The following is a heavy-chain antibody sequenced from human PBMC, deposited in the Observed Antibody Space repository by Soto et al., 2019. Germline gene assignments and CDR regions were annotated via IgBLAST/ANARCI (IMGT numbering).Heavy chain of an antibody. CDR2: IWYDGSNK. CDR1: GFTFSSYG. V-gene: IGHV3-33*01. J-gene: IGHJ6*02. Sequence: LRLSCAASGFTFSSYGMHWVRQAPGKGLEWVAVIWYDGSNKYYADSVKGRFTISRDNSKNTLYLQMNSLRAEDTAVYYCARDNTRDSSSSDYYYYGMDVWGQGTTVTVSS. CDR3: ARDNTRDSSSSDYYYYGMDV. D-gene: IGHD6-6*01.